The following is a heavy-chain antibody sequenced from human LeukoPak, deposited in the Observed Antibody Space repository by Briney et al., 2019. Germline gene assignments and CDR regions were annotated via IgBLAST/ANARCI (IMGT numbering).Heavy chain of an antibody. V-gene: IGHV1-18*01. D-gene: IGHD3-3*01. J-gene: IGHJ4*02. CDR1: GYTFTSYG. Sequence: ASVKVSCKASGYTFTSYGISWVRQAPGQGLEWMGWISAYNGNTNYAQKLQGRVTMTTDTSTSTAYMELRSLRSDDTAVYYCARDVNDFWSGYYWAFGYWGQGTLVTVSS. CDR3: ARDVNDFWSGYYWAFGY. CDR2: ISAYNGNT.